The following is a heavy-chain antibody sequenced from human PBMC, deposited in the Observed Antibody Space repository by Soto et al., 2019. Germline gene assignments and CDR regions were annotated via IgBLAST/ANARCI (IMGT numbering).Heavy chain of an antibody. D-gene: IGHD1-1*01. J-gene: IGHJ4*02. V-gene: IGHV3-23*01. CDR3: ARIESTDYVHLELDY. CDR1: GFTFSSYA. Sequence: GRSLRLSCVVSGFTFSSYAMSWVRQVPGKGLEWVSSISGNSGRTYYADTVKGRFSISRDNSKNTLFLQMNSLRVEDTAIYYCARIESTDYVHLELDYWGQGTLVTVSS. CDR2: ISGNSGRT.